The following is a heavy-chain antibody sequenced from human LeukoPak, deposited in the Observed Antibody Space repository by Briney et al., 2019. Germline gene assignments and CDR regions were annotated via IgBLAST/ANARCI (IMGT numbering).Heavy chain of an antibody. CDR1: GYTFTSNE. J-gene: IGHJ5*02. CDR3: ARGLIAAAGLVRFDP. CDR2: MNPNSGNT. V-gene: IGHV1-8*01. D-gene: IGHD6-13*01. Sequence: GASVKVSCKASGYTFTSNEINWVRQATGQGLEWMGWMNPNSGNTGYAQKFQGRVTMTRNTSISTAYMELSSLRSEDTAVYYCARGLIAAAGLVRFDPWGQGTLVTVSS.